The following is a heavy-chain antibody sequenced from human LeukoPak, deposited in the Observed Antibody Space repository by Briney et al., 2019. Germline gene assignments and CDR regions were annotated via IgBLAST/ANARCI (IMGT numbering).Heavy chain of an antibody. CDR1: GGSISSYY. CDR3: ASNILTGYLGAFDI. D-gene: IGHD3-9*01. CDR2: IYYSGST. V-gene: IGHV4-59*01. Sequence: SETLSLTCTVSGGSISSYYWSWIRQPPGKGLEWIGYIYYSGSTNYNPSLKSRVTISVDTSKNQFSLKLSSVTAADTAVYYCASNILTGYLGAFDIWGQGTMDTVSS. J-gene: IGHJ3*02.